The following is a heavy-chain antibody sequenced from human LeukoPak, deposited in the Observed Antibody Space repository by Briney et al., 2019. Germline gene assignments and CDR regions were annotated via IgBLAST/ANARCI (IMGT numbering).Heavy chain of an antibody. D-gene: IGHD3-22*01. CDR2: FDPEAGET. Sequence: GASVKVSFKVSGYSLTELSMHWVRQTPGKGLEWMGGFDPEAGETIYAQKFQGRVTMTEDTSTDTAYMELSSLRSEDTAVFYCATWAGAVIVDKNGGVYWGQGTLVTVSS. CDR3: ATWAGAVIVDKNGGVY. V-gene: IGHV1-24*01. J-gene: IGHJ4*02. CDR1: GYSLTELS.